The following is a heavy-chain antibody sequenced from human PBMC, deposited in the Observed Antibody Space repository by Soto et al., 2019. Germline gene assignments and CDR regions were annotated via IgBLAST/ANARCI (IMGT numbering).Heavy chain of an antibody. J-gene: IGHJ4*02. D-gene: IGHD2-21*02. CDR2: IYYGGTT. CDR3: AKDRSRGVTVTADY. V-gene: IGHV3-53*02. CDR1: GFTVSDDH. Sequence: EMQLVETGGGLIQPGGSLRLSCAASGFTVSDDHMSWVRQAPGKGPEWVSVIYYGGTTYYADSVQGRFTISRDKSKDIVYLQMSSLRAEDTTTYYCAKDRSRGVTVTADYWGQGTLVAVSS.